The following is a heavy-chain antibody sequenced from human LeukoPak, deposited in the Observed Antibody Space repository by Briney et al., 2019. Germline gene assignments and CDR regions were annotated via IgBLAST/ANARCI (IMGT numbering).Heavy chain of an antibody. CDR2: ISAYNGNT. CDR3: ARDRHYDILTGYHKNYFDY. Sequence: ASVKVSCKASGYTFTKYGITWVRQAPGQGPEWVGWISAYNGNTNYAQKLQGRVTMTTDTSTSTAYMELRGLRSDDTAVYYCARDRHYDILTGYHKNYFDYWGQGTLVTVSS. V-gene: IGHV1-18*01. D-gene: IGHD3-9*01. J-gene: IGHJ4*02. CDR1: GYTFTKYG.